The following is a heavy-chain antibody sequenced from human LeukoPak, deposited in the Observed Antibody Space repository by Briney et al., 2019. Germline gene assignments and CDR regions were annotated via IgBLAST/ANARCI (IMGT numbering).Heavy chain of an antibody. V-gene: IGHV3-74*01. CDR2: INSDVRST. J-gene: IGHJ6*02. CDR3: ARDSGHYYGMDV. CDR1: GFTFSSYW. Sequence: PGGSLRLSCAAYGFTFSSYWMHWVRQAPGKGLVWVSRINSDVRSTSYADSVKGRYTISRDNAKNTLYLQMNSLRAEDTAVYHCARDSGHYYGMDVWGQGTTVTVSS.